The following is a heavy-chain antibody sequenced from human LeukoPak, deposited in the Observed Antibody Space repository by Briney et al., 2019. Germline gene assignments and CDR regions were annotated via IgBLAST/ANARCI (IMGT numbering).Heavy chain of an antibody. J-gene: IGHJ6*02. D-gene: IGHD3-22*01. CDR2: ISAYNGNT. CDR1: GYLFSSYG. Sequence: ASVKVSCKASGYLFSSYGISWVRRAPGQGLEWMGWISAYNGNTNYAQKFQGRVTMTTDTSTRTAYMELRSLRSDDTAVYYCARGSVSYYYDSSGYYYGMDVWGQGTTVTVSS. CDR3: ARGSVSYYYDSSGYYYGMDV. V-gene: IGHV1-18*01.